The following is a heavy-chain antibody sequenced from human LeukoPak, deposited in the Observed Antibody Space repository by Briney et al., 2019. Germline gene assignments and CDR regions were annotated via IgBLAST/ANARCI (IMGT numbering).Heavy chain of an antibody. J-gene: IGHJ4*02. CDR1: GGSISSYY. CDR2: IYYSGST. Sequence: SETLTLTCTVSGGSISSYYWSWIRQPPGKGLEWIGYIYYSGSTNYNPSLKSRVTISVDTSKNQFSLKLSSVTAADTAVYYCARRPDSSGYYSYYFDYWGQGTLVTVSS. CDR3: ARRPDSSGYYSYYFDY. V-gene: IGHV4-59*01. D-gene: IGHD3-22*01.